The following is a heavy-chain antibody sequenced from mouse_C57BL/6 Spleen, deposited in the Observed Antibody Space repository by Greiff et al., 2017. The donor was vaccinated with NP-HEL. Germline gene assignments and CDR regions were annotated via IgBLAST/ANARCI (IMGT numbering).Heavy chain of an antibody. CDR3: AREGGYYYFDY. D-gene: IGHD2-3*01. CDR1: GYSFTGYF. Sequence: VHVKQSGPELVKPGDSVKISCKASGYSFTGYFMNWVMQSHGKSLEWIGRINPYNGDTFYNQKFKGKATLTVDKSSSTAHMELRSLTSEDSAVYYCAREGGYYYFDYWGQGTTLTVSS. J-gene: IGHJ2*01. CDR2: INPYNGDT. V-gene: IGHV1-20*01.